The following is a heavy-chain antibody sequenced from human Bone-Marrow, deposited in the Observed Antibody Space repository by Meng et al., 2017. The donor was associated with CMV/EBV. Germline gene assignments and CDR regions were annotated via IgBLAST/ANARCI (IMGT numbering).Heavy chain of an antibody. CDR1: GGSVSSGSHY. D-gene: IGHD6-6*01. V-gene: IGHV4-61*01. CDR3: ARGRLGGAARPRFVDY. Sequence: SETLSLTCTVSGGSVSSGSHYWSWIRQPPGKELEWIGYIYYSGSAKYNPSLKSRVTISVDTSKNQFSLKVTSVIAADTAVYYCARGRLGGAARPRFVDYWGQGTLVTVSS. J-gene: IGHJ4*02. CDR2: IYYSGSA.